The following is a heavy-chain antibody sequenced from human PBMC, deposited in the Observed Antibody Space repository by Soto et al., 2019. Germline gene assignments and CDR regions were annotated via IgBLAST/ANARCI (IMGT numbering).Heavy chain of an antibody. Sequence: QVQLVQSGAEVKKPGASVKVSCKASGYTFTSYGITWVRQAPGQGLEWMGWIRVSSGNPHYAQKFQGRVTMTTDTSTSTAYMELRSLRSDDTAMYYCAREDGSGSYYHFDYWGQGALVTVSS. CDR2: IRVSSGNP. J-gene: IGHJ4*02. CDR3: AREDGSGSYYHFDY. CDR1: GYTFTSYG. V-gene: IGHV1-18*01. D-gene: IGHD3-10*01.